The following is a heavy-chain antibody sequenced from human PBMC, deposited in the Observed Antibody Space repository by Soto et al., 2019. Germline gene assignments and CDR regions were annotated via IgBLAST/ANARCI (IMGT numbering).Heavy chain of an antibody. V-gene: IGHV3-33*01. J-gene: IGHJ6*02. CDR2: IWYDGSKK. CDR1: GFTFSSYG. D-gene: IGHD3-10*01. CDR3: ARDRVRMDV. Sequence: QVQLVESGGGVVQPGSSLRLSCAASGFTFSSYGMNWVRQVPGKGLEWVADIWYDGSKKNYADSLKGRFTISRDNSKITLYLQMNSLRVEDTALYYCARDRVRMDVWGQGTTVTVSS.